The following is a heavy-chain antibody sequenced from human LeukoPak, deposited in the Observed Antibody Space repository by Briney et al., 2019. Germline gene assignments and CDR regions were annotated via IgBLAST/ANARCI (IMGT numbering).Heavy chain of an antibody. CDR2: IYPSDSDT. V-gene: IGHV5-51*01. CDR1: GYSFTSYW. Sequence: GESLKTSCKGSGYSFTSYWIGWVRQMPGKGLEWMGIIYPSDSDTTYSPSFQGQVTISADKSTSTAYLQWSSLKASDTAMYYCARRELGILYYFDYWGQGTLVTVSS. CDR3: ARRELGILYYFDY. J-gene: IGHJ4*02. D-gene: IGHD7-27*01.